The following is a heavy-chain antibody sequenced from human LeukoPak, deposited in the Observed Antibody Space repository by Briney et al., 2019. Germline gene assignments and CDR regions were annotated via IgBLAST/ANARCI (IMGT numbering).Heavy chain of an antibody. CDR1: GFTFSNYW. J-gene: IGHJ6*04. Sequence: GGSLRLSCAASGFTFSNYWMHWVRQAPGKGLVWVSRIKTDGSNTDYADSVRGRFTISRDNAKNTLYLQMSSLRVEDTAVYYCGRGPGGYFGLYVWGKGTTVTVSS. CDR3: GRGPGGYFGLYV. D-gene: IGHD3-10*01. V-gene: IGHV3-74*01. CDR2: IKTDGSNT.